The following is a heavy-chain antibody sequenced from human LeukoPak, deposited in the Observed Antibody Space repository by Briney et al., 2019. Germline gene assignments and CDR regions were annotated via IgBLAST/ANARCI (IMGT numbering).Heavy chain of an antibody. Sequence: SETLSLTCTVSGGSISSYYWSWIRQPAGKGLEWIGRIYTSGSTNYNPSLKSRVTMSVDTSKNQFSLKLSSVTAADTAMYYCAREQWLVGGDCYFDYWGQGTLVTVSS. CDR2: IYTSGST. V-gene: IGHV4-4*07. J-gene: IGHJ4*02. CDR3: AREQWLVGGDCYFDY. CDR1: GGSISSYY. D-gene: IGHD6-19*01.